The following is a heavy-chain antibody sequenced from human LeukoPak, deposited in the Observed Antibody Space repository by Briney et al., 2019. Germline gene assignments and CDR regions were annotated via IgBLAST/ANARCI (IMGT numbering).Heavy chain of an antibody. CDR1: GFTFSSYG. CDR2: ISYDGSNK. D-gene: IGHD3-22*01. J-gene: IGHJ3*02. V-gene: IGHV3-30*03. CDR3: ACRLADLNDAFDI. Sequence: GGSLRLSCAASGFTFSSYGMHWVRQAPGKGLEWVAVISYDGSNKYYADSVKGRFTISRDNSKNTLYLQMNSLRAEDTAVYYCACRLADLNDAFDIWGQGTMVTVSS.